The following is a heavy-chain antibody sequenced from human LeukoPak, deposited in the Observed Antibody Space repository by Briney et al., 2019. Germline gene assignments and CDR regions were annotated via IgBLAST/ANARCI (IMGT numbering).Heavy chain of an antibody. CDR2: INPSGGST. J-gene: IGHJ4*02. CDR3: ARFTYYYGSGSPATLNYFDY. V-gene: IGHV1-46*01. Sequence: ASVKVSCKASGYTSTSYYMHWVRQAPGQGLEWMGIINPSGGSTSYAQKFQGRVTMTRDTSTSTVYMELSSLRSEDTAVYYCARFTYYYGSGSPATLNYFDYWGQGTLVTVSS. CDR1: GYTSTSYY. D-gene: IGHD3-10*01.